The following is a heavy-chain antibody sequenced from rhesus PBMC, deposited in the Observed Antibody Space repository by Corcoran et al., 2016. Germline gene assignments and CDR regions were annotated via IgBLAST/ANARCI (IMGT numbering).Heavy chain of an antibody. CDR1: GYSISSGYY. V-gene: IGHV4-122*02. J-gene: IGHJ4*01. D-gene: IGHD3-3*01. Sequence: QVQLQESGPGLVKPSETLSLTCAVSGYSISSGYYWSWIRQPPGKGLEWIGDITYSGSTSYNPSLKSRVTISRDTSKNQFSLKLSSVTAADTAVYYCARRRWTGYYFDYWGQGVLVTVSS. CDR3: ARRRWTGYYFDY. CDR2: ITYSGST.